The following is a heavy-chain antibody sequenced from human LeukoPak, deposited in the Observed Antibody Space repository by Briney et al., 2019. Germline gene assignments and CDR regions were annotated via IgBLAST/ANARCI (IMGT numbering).Heavy chain of an antibody. V-gene: IGHV4-30-4*01. CDR3: ARDYGYYTYSFDY. D-gene: IGHD4-17*01. J-gene: IGHJ4*02. CDR1: GGSISSGDYY. CDR2: IYYSGST. Sequence: SETLSLTCTVSGGSISSGDYYWSWIRQPPGKGLEWIGYIYYSGSTYYNPSLKSRVTISVDTSKNQFSLKLSSVTAADTAVYYCARDYGYYTYSFDYWGQGTLVTVSS.